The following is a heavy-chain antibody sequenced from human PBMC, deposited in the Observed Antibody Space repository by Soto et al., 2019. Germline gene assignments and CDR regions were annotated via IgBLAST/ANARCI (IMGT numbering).Heavy chain of an antibody. CDR2: FDPEDGET. Sequence: ASVKVSCKVSGYTRSELSMHWVRQAPGKGLEWMGGFDPEDGETIYAQKFQGRVTMTEDTSTDTAYMELSSLRSEDTAVYYCATEGLTGYSRLIAFDIWGQGTMVTVSS. J-gene: IGHJ3*02. CDR3: ATEGLTGYSRLIAFDI. V-gene: IGHV1-24*01. D-gene: IGHD3-9*01. CDR1: GYTRSELS.